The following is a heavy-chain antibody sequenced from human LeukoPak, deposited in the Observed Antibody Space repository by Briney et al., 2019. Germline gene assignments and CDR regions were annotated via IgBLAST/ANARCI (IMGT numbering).Heavy chain of an antibody. V-gene: IGHV1-46*01. CDR3: ARSQKADAFDI. CDR1: GYTFTSYY. Sequence: GASVKVSCKASGYTFTSYYMHWVRQAPGQGLEWMGIINPSGGSTSYAQKFQGRVTMTRDTSTSTAYMELSSLRSEDTAVYYCARSQKADAFDIWGQGTMVTVSS. J-gene: IGHJ3*02. CDR2: INPSGGST.